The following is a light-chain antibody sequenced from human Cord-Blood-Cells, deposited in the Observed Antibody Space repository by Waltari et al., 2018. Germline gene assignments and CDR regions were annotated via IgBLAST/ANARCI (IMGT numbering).Light chain of an antibody. V-gene: IGLV1-44*01. CDR2: SNN. CDR1: SSTIGSNT. CDR3: AAWDDSLNGHWV. J-gene: IGLJ3*02. Sequence: QSVLTQPPSASGTPGQRVTISCSGSSSTIGSNTVNRYPQLPGTAPKHLIYSNNQRPSGGPDRFSGSKSGTSASLAISGLQSEDEADYYCAAWDDSLNGHWVFGGGTKLTVL.